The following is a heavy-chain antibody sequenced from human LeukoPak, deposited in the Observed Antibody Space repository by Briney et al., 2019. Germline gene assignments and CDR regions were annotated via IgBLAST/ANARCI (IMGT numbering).Heavy chain of an antibody. CDR1: GYTFTGYY. J-gene: IGHJ3*02. CDR3: ARALGPSDAFDI. Sequence: ASVKVSCKASGYTFTGYYMHWVRQAPAQGLEWMGWINPNRGGTNYAQKFQGRVTMTRDTSISKVYMELSRLRSDDTAVYYCARALGPSDAFDIWGQGTMVTVSS. CDR2: INPNRGGT. V-gene: IGHV1-2*02. D-gene: IGHD3-16*01.